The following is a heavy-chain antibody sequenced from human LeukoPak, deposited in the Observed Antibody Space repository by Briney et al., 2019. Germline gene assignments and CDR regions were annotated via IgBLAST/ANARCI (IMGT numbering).Heavy chain of an antibody. CDR1: GYSFTNNW. J-gene: IGHJ4*02. V-gene: IGHV5-10-1*01. Sequence: GESLQISCQGSGYSFTNNWISWVRQMPGKGLEWMGRVDPSDSNTHYSPSFQGLVTISADKSISTAYLQWTSLKASDTAMYYCARQGRAYCSGTTCYASFWYWGQGTPVTVSS. CDR3: ARQGRAYCSGTTCYASFWY. CDR2: VDPSDSNT. D-gene: IGHD2-2*01.